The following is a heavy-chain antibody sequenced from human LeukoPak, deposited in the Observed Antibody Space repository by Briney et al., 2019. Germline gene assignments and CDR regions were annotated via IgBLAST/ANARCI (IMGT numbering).Heavy chain of an antibody. J-gene: IGHJ4*02. CDR3: ARDEINYDFWSGYLAALGY. CDR1: GFTFSSYA. CDR2: ISYDGSNK. Sequence: GRSLRLSCAASGFTFSSYAMHWVRQAPGKGLEWVAVISYDGSNKYYADSVKGRFTISRDNSKNTLYLQMNSLRAEDTAVYYCARDEINYDFWSGYLAALGYWGQRTLVTLSS. V-gene: IGHV3-30*01. D-gene: IGHD3-3*01.